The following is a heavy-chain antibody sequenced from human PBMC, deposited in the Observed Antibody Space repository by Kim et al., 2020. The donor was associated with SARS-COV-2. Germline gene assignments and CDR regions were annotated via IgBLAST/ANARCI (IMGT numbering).Heavy chain of an antibody. CDR3: ATGLNYYDSSIDY. CDR2: FNPEDGET. V-gene: IGHV1-24*01. Sequence: ASVKVSCKVSGYTLTELSMHWVRQAPGKGLEWMGGFNPEDGETIYAQKFQGRVTMTEDTSTDTAYMELSSLRSEDTAVYYCATGLNYYDSSIDYWGQGTLVTVSS. CDR1: GYTLTELS. J-gene: IGHJ4*02. D-gene: IGHD3-22*01.